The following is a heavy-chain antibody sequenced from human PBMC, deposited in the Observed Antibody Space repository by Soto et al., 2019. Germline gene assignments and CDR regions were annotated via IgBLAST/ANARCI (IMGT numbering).Heavy chain of an antibody. J-gene: IGHJ4*02. CDR2: IYYSGST. CDR3: ARFISVAGTFDY. Sequence: SETLSLTCTVSGGSISSYYWSWIRQPPGKGLEWIGYIYYSGSTNYNPSLKSRVTISVDTSKNQFSLKLSSVTAADTAVYYCARFISVAGTFDYWGQGTLVTVSS. CDR1: GGSISSYY. V-gene: IGHV4-59*01. D-gene: IGHD6-19*01.